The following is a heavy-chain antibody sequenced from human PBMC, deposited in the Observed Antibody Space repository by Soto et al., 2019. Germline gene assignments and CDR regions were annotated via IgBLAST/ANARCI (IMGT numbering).Heavy chain of an antibody. Sequence: SETLSLTCTVSGAPINSDYWSWIRQSPGKGLEWIGYIYHIGSTGYNPSLKSRVTISIDKSKNQFSLNLRSVTAADTAVYFCARFTYKGGFNWFDPWGQGTQVTVSS. D-gene: IGHD5-12*01. CDR2: IYHIGST. J-gene: IGHJ5*02. CDR1: GAPINSDY. V-gene: IGHV4-59*01. CDR3: ARFTYKGGFNWFDP.